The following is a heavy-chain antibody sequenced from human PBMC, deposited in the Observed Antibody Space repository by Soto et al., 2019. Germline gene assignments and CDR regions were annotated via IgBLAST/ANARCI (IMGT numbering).Heavy chain of an antibody. J-gene: IGHJ4*02. D-gene: IGHD6-13*01. Sequence: GGSLRLSCAASGFTFSRFTMHWVRQAPGKGLEWVAAISYDGSKKYYADSVKGRFTISRDNSTNTLYLQMNSLRAEDTGVYYCAKTVAADAPFDCWGQGTQVTVSS. CDR3: AKTVAADAPFDC. CDR1: GFTFSRFT. CDR2: ISYDGSKK. V-gene: IGHV3-30-3*02.